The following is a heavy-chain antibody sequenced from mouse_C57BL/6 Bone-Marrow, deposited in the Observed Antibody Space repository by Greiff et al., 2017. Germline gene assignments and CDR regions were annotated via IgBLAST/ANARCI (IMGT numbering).Heavy chain of an antibody. CDR1: GYSFTGYY. J-gene: IGHJ1*03. D-gene: IGHD1-1*01. V-gene: IGHV1-42*01. CDR3: AGYYGSPYFDV. Sequence: EVQLQQSGPELVKPGASVKISCKASGYSFTGYYMNWVKQSPEKSLEWIGEINPSTGGTTYNQKFKAKATLTVDKSSSTAYMQLKSLTSEDSAVYYCAGYYGSPYFDVWGTGTTVTVSS. CDR2: INPSTGGT.